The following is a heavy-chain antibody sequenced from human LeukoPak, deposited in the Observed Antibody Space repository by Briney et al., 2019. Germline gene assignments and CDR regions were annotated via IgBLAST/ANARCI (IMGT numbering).Heavy chain of an antibody. J-gene: IGHJ6*02. Sequence: GGSLRLSCAASGLIFDNYVMSWVRQAPGKGLEWVSGISATGYTPYYADSVKGRFTISRDNSKNTLHLQMDSLRAEDTAVYFCARDQIYSIGDGMDVWGQGTTVTVSS. CDR3: ARDQIYSIGDGMDV. CDR2: ISATGYTP. D-gene: IGHD6-19*01. V-gene: IGHV3-23*01. CDR1: GLIFDNYV.